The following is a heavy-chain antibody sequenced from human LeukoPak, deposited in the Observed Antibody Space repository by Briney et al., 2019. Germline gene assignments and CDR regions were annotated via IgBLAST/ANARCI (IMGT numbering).Heavy chain of an antibody. D-gene: IGHD2-8*01. J-gene: IGHJ4*02. CDR2: ISGSGGST. CDR1: GFTFSSYA. V-gene: IGHV3-23*01. Sequence: GGSLRLSCAASGFTFSSYAVSWVGQAPGKGLEWVSSISGSGGSTYSADSVKGRFTISRDNSKNTLYLQMNSLRAEDTALYYCAKDRSCTNDICHGDSDYWGQGTLVTVSS. CDR3: AKDRSCTNDICHGDSDY.